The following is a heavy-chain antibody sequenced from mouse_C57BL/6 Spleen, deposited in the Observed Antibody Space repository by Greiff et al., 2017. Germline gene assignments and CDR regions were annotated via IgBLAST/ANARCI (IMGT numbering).Heavy chain of an antibody. CDR1: GYTFTDYE. V-gene: IGHV1-15*01. D-gene: IGHD2-5*01. CDR3: TYYYSNSYFDY. J-gene: IGHJ2*01. Sequence: VQLQQSGAELVRPGASVTLSCKASGYTFTDYEMHWVKQTPVHGLEWIGAIDPETGGTAYNQKFKGKAILTADKSSSTAYMELRSLPSEYSSVYYCTYYYSNSYFDYWGQGTTLTVSS. CDR2: IDPETGGT.